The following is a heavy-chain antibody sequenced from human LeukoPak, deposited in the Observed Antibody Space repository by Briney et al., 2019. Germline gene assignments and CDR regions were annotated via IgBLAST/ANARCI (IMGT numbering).Heavy chain of an antibody. J-gene: IGHJ4*02. D-gene: IGHD4-17*01. Sequence: PGGSLRLSCAASGFTFSSFWMSWVRQAPGKGLEWVSAISGSGGSTYYANSVKGQFTISRDNSRNTLYLQMSSLRAEDTAVYYCAKGTQPSDYGAHFDYWGQGTLVTVSS. CDR3: AKGTQPSDYGAHFDY. CDR1: GFTFSSFW. V-gene: IGHV3-23*01. CDR2: ISGSGGST.